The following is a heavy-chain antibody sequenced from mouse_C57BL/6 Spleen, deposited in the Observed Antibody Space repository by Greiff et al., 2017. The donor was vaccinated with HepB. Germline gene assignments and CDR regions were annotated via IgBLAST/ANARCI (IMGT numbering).Heavy chain of an antibody. CDR2: IDPSDSYT. D-gene: IGHD1-1*01. J-gene: IGHJ2*01. CDR1: GYTFTSYW. V-gene: IGHV1-69*01. Sequence: VQLQQPGAELVMPGASVKLSCKASGYTFTSYWMHWVKQRPGQGLEWIGEIDPSDSYTNYNQKFKGKSTLTVDKSSSTAYMQLSSLTSEDSAVYYCARSAVYGSSLHFDYWGQGTTLTVSS. CDR3: ARSAVYGSSLHFDY.